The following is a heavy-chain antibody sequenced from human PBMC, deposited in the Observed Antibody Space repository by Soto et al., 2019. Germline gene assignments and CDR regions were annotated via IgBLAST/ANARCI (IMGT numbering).Heavy chain of an antibody. CDR3: ASRGSGWYVDY. CDR1: GFTFSSYA. V-gene: IGHV3-23*01. Sequence: EVQLLESGGGLVQPGGSLRLSCAASGFTFSSYAMSWVRQAPRKGLEWVSVISGSGGSTYYADSVKGRFTISRANSKNTLCLQMNSLTGEDTAVYDCASRGSGWYVDYWGQGTLVTVSS. CDR2: ISGSGGST. D-gene: IGHD6-19*01. J-gene: IGHJ4*02.